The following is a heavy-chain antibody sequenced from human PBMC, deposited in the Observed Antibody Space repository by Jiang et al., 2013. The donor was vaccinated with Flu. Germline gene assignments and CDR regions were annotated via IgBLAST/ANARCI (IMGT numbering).Heavy chain of an antibody. D-gene: IGHD6-13*01. CDR3: ATSRGAYGSSSFDY. CDR2: MNPNSGNT. J-gene: IGHJ4*02. CDR1: GYTFTNYD. V-gene: IGHV1-8*01. Sequence: SGAEVKKPGASVKVSCKASGYTFTNYDINWVRQATGQGLEWMGWMNPNSGNTGYAQKFQGRVTMTRNTSISTAYMELSSLRSEDTAVYYCATSRGAYGSSSFDYWGQGTLVTVSS.